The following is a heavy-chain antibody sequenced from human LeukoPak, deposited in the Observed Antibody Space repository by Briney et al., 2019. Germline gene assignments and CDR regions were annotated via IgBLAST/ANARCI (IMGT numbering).Heavy chain of an antibody. J-gene: IGHJ4*02. Sequence: SQTLSLTCTVSGGSISSVGYYWSSIRQHPGKGLEWIGYIYYSGSTYYNPSLKSRVTISVDTSKNQFSLKLSSVTAADTAVYYCARELGIAARRPDRYFDYWGQGTLVTVSS. CDR2: IYYSGST. CDR3: ARELGIAARRPDRYFDY. V-gene: IGHV4-31*03. CDR1: GGSISSVGYY. D-gene: IGHD6-6*01.